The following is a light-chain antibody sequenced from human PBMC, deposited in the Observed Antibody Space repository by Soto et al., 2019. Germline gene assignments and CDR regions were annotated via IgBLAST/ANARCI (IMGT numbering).Light chain of an antibody. V-gene: IGKV1-39*01. CDR3: QQSYSTPT. J-gene: IGKJ3*01. CDR2: DAS. Sequence: IQLTQSPSCLPASVGARGTITYRASQSISTYVNWDQQKAGKAPKLLIYDASSLYSGVPSRFSGSGSGTDFTLTISTLQPEDFATYYCQQSYSTPTFGPGTKVDIK. CDR1: QSISTY.